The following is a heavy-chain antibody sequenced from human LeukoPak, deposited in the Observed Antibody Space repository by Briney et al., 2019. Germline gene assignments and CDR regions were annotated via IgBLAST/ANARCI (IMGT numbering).Heavy chain of an antibody. D-gene: IGHD6-19*01. CDR3: TRPAVGAVAGRDV. J-gene: IGHJ6*04. CDR2: IRSKANSYAT. CDR1: GFTFSGSA. V-gene: IGHV3-73*01. Sequence: GGSLRLSCAASGFTFSGSAMHWVRQASGKGLEWVGRIRSKANSYATAYAASVKGRFTISRDDSKNTAYLQMNSLKTEDTAVYYCTRPAVGAVAGRDVWGKGTTATVSS.